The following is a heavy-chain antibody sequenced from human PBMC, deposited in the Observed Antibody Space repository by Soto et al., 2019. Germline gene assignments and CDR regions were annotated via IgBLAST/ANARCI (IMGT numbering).Heavy chain of an antibody. V-gene: IGHV5-51*01. CDR3: ARQRLWGTSGYYYFEN. Sequence: EYLKVSCKGSGHMFSNYWIAWVRQMPGKGLEWMGIIYPGDSDTRYSPSFQGQVTITVDKSINTAYLQWSRLKASDTAIYYCARQRLWGTSGYYYFENWGQGTLVTVSS. CDR2: IYPGDSDT. D-gene: IGHD3-22*01. J-gene: IGHJ4*02. CDR1: GHMFSNYW.